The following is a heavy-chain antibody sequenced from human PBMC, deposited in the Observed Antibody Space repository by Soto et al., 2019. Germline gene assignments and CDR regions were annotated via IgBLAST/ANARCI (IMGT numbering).Heavy chain of an antibody. J-gene: IGHJ4*02. V-gene: IGHV4-59*01. CDR2: IYYSGST. Sequence: PSETLSLTCTVAGGSISSYYWSWIRQPPGKGLEWIGYIYYSGSTNYNPSLKSRVTISVDTSKNQFSLKLSSVTAADTAVYYCARDRDGGFDDWGQGTLVTVSS. CDR3: ARDRDGGFDD. D-gene: IGHD3-10*01. CDR1: GGSISSYY.